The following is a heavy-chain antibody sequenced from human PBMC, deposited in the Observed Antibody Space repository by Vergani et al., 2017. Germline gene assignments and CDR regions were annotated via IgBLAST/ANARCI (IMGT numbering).Heavy chain of an antibody. J-gene: IGHJ4*02. Sequence: EVQLLHSGGGVIQPGGSVRLSCAASGFTFSACPMTWVRQAPGKGLEWVSAISARYPSTYYADSVKGRFTISRDNSKHMLYLQMNSLRAEDTAVYYCARLSYDTTPYLQGCYDYLGQGTLGSVSS. V-gene: IGHV3-23*01. CDR3: ARLSYDTTPYLQGCYDY. D-gene: IGHD3-22*01. CDR1: GFTFSACP. CDR2: ISARYPST.